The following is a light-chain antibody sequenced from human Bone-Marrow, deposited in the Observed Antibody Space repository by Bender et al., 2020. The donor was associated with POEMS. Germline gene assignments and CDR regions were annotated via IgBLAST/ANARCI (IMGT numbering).Light chain of an antibody. CDR3: SSYTSSSTIV. CDR2: EVG. V-gene: IGLV2-14*01. CDR1: NSDVGAYNY. J-gene: IGLJ1*01. Sequence: HSALTQPASVSGSPGQSITISCTGANSDVGAYNYVSWFQHHPGRAPKLMLFEVGKRPAGVSNRFSGYKSGNTASLTISGHRTDDEADYYCSSYTSSSTIVFGSGTKVTVL.